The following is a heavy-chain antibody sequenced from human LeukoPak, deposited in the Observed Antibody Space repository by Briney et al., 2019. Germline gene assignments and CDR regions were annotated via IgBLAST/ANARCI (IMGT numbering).Heavy chain of an antibody. CDR3: AGVDYGDYKGY. J-gene: IGHJ4*02. Sequence: GGSLRLSCVASGFTFSSYGMNWVRQAPGKGLEWVSYISSSSSTIYYADSVKGRFTISRDNAKNSLYLQMNSLRAEDTAVYYCAGVDYGDYKGYWGQGTLVTVSS. D-gene: IGHD4-17*01. CDR1: GFTFSSYG. CDR2: ISSSSSTI. V-gene: IGHV3-48*04.